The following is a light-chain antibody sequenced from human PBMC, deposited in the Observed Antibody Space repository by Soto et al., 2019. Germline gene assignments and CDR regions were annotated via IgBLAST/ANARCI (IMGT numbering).Light chain of an antibody. Sequence: DIQMTQSPSSLSASVEDRVIITCRASQSISNHLNWYQQKPGKAPKLLIFAASSLQSGVPSRFSGSRSGPEFTLTISSLQPEDFATYYCQQFHSFSRTFGQGTKVDNK. CDR3: QQFHSFSRT. J-gene: IGKJ1*01. CDR1: QSISNH. CDR2: AAS. V-gene: IGKV1-39*01.